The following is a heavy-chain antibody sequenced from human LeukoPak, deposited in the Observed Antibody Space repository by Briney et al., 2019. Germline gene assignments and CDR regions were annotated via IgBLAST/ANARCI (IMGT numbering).Heavy chain of an antibody. CDR2: ISYDGSNK. CDR3: ARWDSDTAMVTVDY. V-gene: IGHV3-30-3*01. J-gene: IGHJ4*02. Sequence: GGSLRLSCAASGFTFSSYAMHGVRQPPGRGLEWVAVISYDGSNKYYADSVKGRFTISRDNSKNTLYLQMNSLRAEDTAVYYCARWDSDTAMVTVDYWGQGTLVTVSS. CDR1: GFTFSSYA. D-gene: IGHD5-18*01.